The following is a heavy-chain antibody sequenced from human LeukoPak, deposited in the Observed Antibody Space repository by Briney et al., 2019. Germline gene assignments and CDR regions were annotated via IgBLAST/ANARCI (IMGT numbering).Heavy chain of an antibody. V-gene: IGHV4-59*01. Sequence: SETLSLTCTVSGGSISRYYWSWIRQPPGKGLEWIGHIYDSGSTNHNPSLKSRVTMSLDTSKSQFSLKLSSVTAADTAVYYCAREGYYGSGNLDYWGQGTLVTVSS. CDR1: GGSISRYY. CDR3: AREGYYGSGNLDY. D-gene: IGHD3-10*01. CDR2: IYDSGST. J-gene: IGHJ4*02.